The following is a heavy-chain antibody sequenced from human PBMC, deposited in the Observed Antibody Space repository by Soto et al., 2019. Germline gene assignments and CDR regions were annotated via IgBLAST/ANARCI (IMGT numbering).Heavy chain of an antibody. CDR2: IIPIFGTA. V-gene: IGHV1-69*12. Sequence: QVQLVQSGAEVKKPGSSVKVSCKASGGTFSSYAISWVRQAPGQGLEWMGGIIPIFGTANYAQKFQSRVTITADESTSTAYMELSSLRSEDTAVYYCAENYYGSGSYYLYGMDVWGQGTTVTVSS. CDR1: GGTFSSYA. J-gene: IGHJ6*02. D-gene: IGHD3-10*01. CDR3: AENYYGSGSYYLYGMDV.